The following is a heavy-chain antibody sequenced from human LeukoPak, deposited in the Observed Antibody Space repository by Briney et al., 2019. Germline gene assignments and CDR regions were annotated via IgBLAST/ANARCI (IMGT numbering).Heavy chain of an antibody. Sequence: PSVKVSCKASGYTFSDFYIHCVRHAPPQSHEYVGCITPKSGDTYSPQRFQGRVTMTRDASISTAYMELSSLRSDDTAVYFCARVRLADERAWAYWGQGTLVTVSS. CDR3: ARVRLADERAWAY. J-gene: IGHJ4*02. D-gene: IGHD3-3*02. CDR1: GYTFSDFY. CDR2: ITPKSGDT. V-gene: IGHV1-2*02.